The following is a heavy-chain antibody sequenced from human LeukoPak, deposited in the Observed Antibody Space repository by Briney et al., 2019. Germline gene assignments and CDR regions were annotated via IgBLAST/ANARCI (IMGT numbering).Heavy chain of an antibody. CDR3: AKDWQQLDY. J-gene: IGHJ4*02. CDR2: ISYDGSNK. CDR1: GFTFSSYG. Sequence: GRSLRLSCAASGFTFSSYGMHWVRQAPGKGLEWVAIISYDGSNKHYADSVKGRFTISRDNSKNTLYLQMSSLRVEDTAVYYCAKDWQQLDYWGQGTLVTVSS. V-gene: IGHV3-30*18. D-gene: IGHD6-13*01.